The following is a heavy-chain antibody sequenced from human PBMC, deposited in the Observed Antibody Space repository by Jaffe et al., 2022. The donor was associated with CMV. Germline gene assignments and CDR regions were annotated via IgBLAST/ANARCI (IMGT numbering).Heavy chain of an antibody. CDR2: SNPEDGAT. CDR1: GYTLTKLS. V-gene: IGHV1-24*01. CDR3: AAVRGDIVFPSYYFYMDV. Sequence: QDQLVQSGAEVKKPGASVKVSCKVSGYTLTKLSLHWVRQAPGKGLEWMGGSNPEDGATIYAQKFQGRVTMTEDTSTDTAYMEMSGLRSDDTAIYYCAAVRGDIVFPSYYFYMDVWGKGTTVTVSS. D-gene: IGHD2-15*01. J-gene: IGHJ6*03.